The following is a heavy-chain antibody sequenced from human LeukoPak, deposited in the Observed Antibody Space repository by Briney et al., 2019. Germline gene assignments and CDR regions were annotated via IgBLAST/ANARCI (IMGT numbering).Heavy chain of an antibody. V-gene: IGHV1-2*02. CDR2: INPNSGGT. CDR1: GYTFTGYY. D-gene: IGHD3-9*01. CDR3: ARDLTGEGISYDY. Sequence: ASVKVSCKASGYTFTGYYMHWVRQAPGQGLEWMGWINPNSGGTNYAQKFQGRVTMTRDTSISTAYMELSRLRSDDTAVYYCARDLTGEGISYDYWGQGTLVTVSS. J-gene: IGHJ4*02.